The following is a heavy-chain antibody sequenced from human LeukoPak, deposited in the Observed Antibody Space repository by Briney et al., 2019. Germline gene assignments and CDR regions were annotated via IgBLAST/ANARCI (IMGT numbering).Heavy chain of an antibody. CDR1: GYTFTSYA. CDR2: INTNTGNP. J-gene: IGHJ5*02. V-gene: IGHV7-4-1*02. D-gene: IGHD5-18*01. Sequence: ASAKVSCKASGYTFTSYAMSWVRQAPGQGLEWMGWINTNTGNPTYARGFTGRFAFSLDTSVSTAYLQISSLKADDTAVYYCARRGYSYGYYWFDPWGQGTLVTVSS. CDR3: ARRGYSYGYYWFDP.